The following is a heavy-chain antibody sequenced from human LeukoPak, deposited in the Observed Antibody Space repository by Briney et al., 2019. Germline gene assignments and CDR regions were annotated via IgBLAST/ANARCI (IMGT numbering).Heavy chain of an antibody. V-gene: IGHV3-9*01. Sequence: GGSLRLSCAASGFIFDDYGMSWVRQAPGKGLEWVSGISWNSGSIGYADSVKGRFTLSRDNAKNSLYLQMNSLRAEDTALYYCAKDTYYDISTGYSEFDYWGQGTLVTVSS. CDR2: ISWNSGSI. D-gene: IGHD3-9*01. CDR1: GFIFDDYG. CDR3: AKDTYYDISTGYSEFDY. J-gene: IGHJ4*02.